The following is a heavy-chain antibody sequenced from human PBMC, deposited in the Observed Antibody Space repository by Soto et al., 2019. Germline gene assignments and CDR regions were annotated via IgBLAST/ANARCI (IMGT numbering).Heavy chain of an antibody. J-gene: IGHJ6*02. Sequence: EMQLVESGGGLVPPGGSLRLSCAASGLTVSSNYMSWVRQAPGKGLEWVSIIYSDTNTYYADSVKGRFTISRDNSKNTLYLQMNSLRAEDTAVYYCARGSGGSGRSYYYGLDVWGQGTAVTVSS. CDR3: ARGSGGSGRSYYYGLDV. CDR1: GLTVSSNY. CDR2: IYSDTNT. D-gene: IGHD2-15*01. V-gene: IGHV3-66*01.